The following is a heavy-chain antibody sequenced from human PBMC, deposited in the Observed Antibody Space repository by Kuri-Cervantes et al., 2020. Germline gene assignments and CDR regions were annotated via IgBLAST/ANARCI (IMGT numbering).Heavy chain of an antibody. CDR3: ARDPLPLYCSGGSCYSTDDAFDI. CDR1: GFTFSSYA. V-gene: IGHV3-64*02. Sequence: GGSLRLSCAASGFTFSSYAMSWVRQAPGKGLEYVSAISSNGGSTYYADSVKGRFTISRDNSKNTLYLQMGSLRAEDTAVYYCARDPLPLYCSGGSCYSTDDAFDIWGQGTMVTVSS. CDR2: ISSNGGST. D-gene: IGHD2-15*01. J-gene: IGHJ3*02.